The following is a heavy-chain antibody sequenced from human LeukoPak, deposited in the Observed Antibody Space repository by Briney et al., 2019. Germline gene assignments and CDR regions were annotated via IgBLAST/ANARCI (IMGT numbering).Heavy chain of an antibody. CDR2: IFSGGET. J-gene: IGHJ1*01. D-gene: IGHD3-10*01. Sequence: GGSLRLSRAASGFSISDNFMGWVRQTPGKGLEWVSLIFSGGETYSADSVKGRFAISKDNSKNTLHLQMNSLRVEDTAMYYCARDTDYYGSGRQGYFDHWGQGTLVTVSS. CDR1: GFSISDNF. CDR3: ARDTDYYGSGRQGYFDH. V-gene: IGHV3-66*01.